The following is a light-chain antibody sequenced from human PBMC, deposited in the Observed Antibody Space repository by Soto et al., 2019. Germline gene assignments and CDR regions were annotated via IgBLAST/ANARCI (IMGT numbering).Light chain of an antibody. CDR1: SSDVGGYNY. CDR3: SSYVGTNSYV. J-gene: IGLJ1*01. V-gene: IGLV2-8*01. CDR2: EVY. Sequence: QSALTQPPSASGSPGQSVTISCTGTSSDVGGYNYVSWYQQHPGKAPKLIIYEVYKRPSGVPDRFSGSESGNTAALTVSGLQAEDEADYYCSSYVGTNSYVFGTGTKLTVL.